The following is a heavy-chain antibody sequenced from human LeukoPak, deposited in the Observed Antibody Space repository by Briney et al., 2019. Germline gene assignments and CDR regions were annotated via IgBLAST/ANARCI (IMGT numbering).Heavy chain of an antibody. CDR2: ISYSGST. D-gene: IGHD6-25*01. Sequence: SETLSLTCTVSGGSISSNNCYWGWIRQPPGKGLEWFGTISYSGSTWYNPSLKSRVTMSVDTSKNQFSLKLSSVTAADTATYFCAGSGRGGLKSGVDYWGQGTLVTVSS. CDR1: GGSISSNNCY. J-gene: IGHJ4*02. CDR3: AGSGRGGLKSGVDY. V-gene: IGHV4-39*01.